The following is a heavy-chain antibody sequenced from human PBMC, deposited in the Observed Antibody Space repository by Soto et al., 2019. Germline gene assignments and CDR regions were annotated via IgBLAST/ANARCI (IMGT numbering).Heavy chain of an antibody. J-gene: IGHJ3*02. Sequence: VASVKVSCKASGGTFSSYAISWVRQAPGQGLEWMGGIIPIFGTANYAQKFQGRVTITADESTSTAYMELSSLRSEDTAVYYCAREMLTLGYCSGGSCPGAFDIWGQGTMVTVSS. D-gene: IGHD2-15*01. CDR1: GGTFSSYA. CDR3: AREMLTLGYCSGGSCPGAFDI. CDR2: IIPIFGTA. V-gene: IGHV1-69*13.